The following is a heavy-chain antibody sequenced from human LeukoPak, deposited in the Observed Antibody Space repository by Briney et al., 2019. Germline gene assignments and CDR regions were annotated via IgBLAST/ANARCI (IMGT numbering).Heavy chain of an antibody. J-gene: IGHJ6*02. CDR3: ARGPPSSYYYYYGMDV. Sequence: GGPLRLSCAASGFTVSSNYMSWVRQAPGKGLEWVSVIYSGGSTYYADSVKGRFTISRDNSKNTLYLQMNSLRAEDTAVYYCARGPPSSYYYYYGMDVWGQGTTVTVSS. V-gene: IGHV3-53*01. CDR2: IYSGGST. CDR1: GFTVSSNY.